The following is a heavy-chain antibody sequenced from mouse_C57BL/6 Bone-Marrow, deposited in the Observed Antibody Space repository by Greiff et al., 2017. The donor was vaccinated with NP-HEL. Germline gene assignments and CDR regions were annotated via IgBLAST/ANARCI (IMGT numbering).Heavy chain of an antibody. V-gene: IGHV3-6*01. D-gene: IGHD1-1*01. CDR2: ISYDGSN. CDR3: AREGGYYGSPFAY. Sequence: EVKLQESGPGLVKPSQSLSLTCSVTGYSITSGYYWNWIRQFPGNKLEWMGYISYDGSNNYNPSLKNRISITRDTSKNQFFLKLNSVTTEDTAKYYCAREGGYYGSPFAYWGQGTLVTVSA. J-gene: IGHJ3*01. CDR1: GYSITSGYY.